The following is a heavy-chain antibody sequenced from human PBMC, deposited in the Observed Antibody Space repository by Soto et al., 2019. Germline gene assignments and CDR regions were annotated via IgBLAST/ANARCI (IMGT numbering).Heavy chain of an antibody. CDR2: IYPGDSDT. Sequence: GESLKISCKGSGYSFTSYWIGWVRQMPGKGLEWMGIIYPGDSDTRYSPTFQGQDTNSADKSISTAYLQWSSMKASDTAMYYCARPSYYYGAGSYYSAYYYYYGMDVWGQGTTVTVSS. J-gene: IGHJ6*02. CDR3: ARPSYYYGAGSYYSAYYYYYGMDV. V-gene: IGHV5-51*01. CDR1: GYSFTSYW. D-gene: IGHD3-10*01.